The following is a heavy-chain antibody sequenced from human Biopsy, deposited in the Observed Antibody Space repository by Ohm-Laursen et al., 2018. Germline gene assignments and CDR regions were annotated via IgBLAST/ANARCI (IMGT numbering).Heavy chain of an antibody. J-gene: IGHJ5*02. CDR2: IFYRGST. CDR3: ARDYDTSGYYYVS. D-gene: IGHD3-22*01. CDR1: GGSISNNNYY. V-gene: IGHV4-39*01. Sequence: LSLTCTASGGSISNNNYYWGWIRQPPGKGLEWIGSIFYRGSTHYKPSLKSRVNISVDTSKNQFSPKLNSATAADTAVYYCARDYDTSGYYYVSWGQGTLVTVSS.